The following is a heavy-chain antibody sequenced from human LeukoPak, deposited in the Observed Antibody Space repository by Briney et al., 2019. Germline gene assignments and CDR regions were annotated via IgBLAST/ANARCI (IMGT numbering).Heavy chain of an antibody. V-gene: IGHV3-30-3*01. D-gene: IGHD3-22*01. Sequence: GRSLRLSCAASGFTFSSYAMHWVRQAPGKGLEWVAVISYDGSNKYYADSVKGRFTISRDNSKNTPYLQMNSLRAEDAAVYYCAKDWKPMIVVVPDAFDIWGQGQWSPSLQ. CDR1: GFTFSSYA. CDR3: AKDWKPMIVVVPDAFDI. CDR2: ISYDGSNK. J-gene: IGHJ3*02.